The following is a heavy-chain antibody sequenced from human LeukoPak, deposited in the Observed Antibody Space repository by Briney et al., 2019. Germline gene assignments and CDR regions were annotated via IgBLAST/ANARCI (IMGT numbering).Heavy chain of an antibody. V-gene: IGHV4-59*01. J-gene: IGHJ5*02. CDR3: ASDRTRITMVRGVIGGFDP. CDR1: GGSISSYY. Sequence: PSETLSLTCTVSGGSISSYYWSWIRQPPGKGLEWIGYIYYSGSTNYNPSLKSRVTISVDTSKNQFSLKLSSVTAADTAVYYCASDRTRITMVRGVIGGFDPWGQGTLVTVSS. D-gene: IGHD3-10*01. CDR2: IYYSGST.